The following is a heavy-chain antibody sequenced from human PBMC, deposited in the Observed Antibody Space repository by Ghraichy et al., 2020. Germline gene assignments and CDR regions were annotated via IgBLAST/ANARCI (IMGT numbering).Heavy chain of an antibody. J-gene: IGHJ4*02. CDR2: ISGSGGST. Sequence: GGSLRLSCAASGFTFSSYAMSWVRQAPGKGLEWVSAISGSGGSTYYADSVKGRFTISRDNSKNTLYLQMNSLRAEDTAVYYCAKDHYYDSSGYYYGPGDFDYWGQGTLVTVSS. CDR1: GFTFSSYA. D-gene: IGHD3-22*01. V-gene: IGHV3-23*01. CDR3: AKDHYYDSSGYYYGPGDFDY.